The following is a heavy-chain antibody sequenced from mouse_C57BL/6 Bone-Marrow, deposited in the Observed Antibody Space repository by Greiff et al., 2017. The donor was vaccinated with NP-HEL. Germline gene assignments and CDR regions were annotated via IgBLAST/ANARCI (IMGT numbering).Heavy chain of an antibody. Sequence: EVQLQESGPGLVKPSQSLSLTCSVTGYSITSGYYWNWIRQFPGNKLEWMGYISYDGSNNYNPSLKNRISITRDTSKNQFFLKWNSVTTEDTATYYCARQLRLPLFDYWGQGTTLTVSS. CDR1: GYSITSGYY. J-gene: IGHJ2*01. CDR3: ARQLRLPLFDY. CDR2: ISYDGSN. V-gene: IGHV3-6*01. D-gene: IGHD3-2*02.